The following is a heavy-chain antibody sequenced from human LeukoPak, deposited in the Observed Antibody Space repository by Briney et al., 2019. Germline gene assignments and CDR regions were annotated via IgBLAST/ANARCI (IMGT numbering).Heavy chain of an antibody. CDR1: GGTFSSYA. D-gene: IGHD3-22*01. Sequence: SVKVSCKASGGTFSSYAISWVRQAPGQGLEWLGVIIPIFGTANYAQKFQGRVTITADESTSTAYMELSSLRSEDTAVYYCARLSDPYYYDSSGYLDYWGQGTLVTVSS. J-gene: IGHJ4*02. CDR2: IIPIFGTA. V-gene: IGHV1-69*13. CDR3: ARLSDPYYYDSSGYLDY.